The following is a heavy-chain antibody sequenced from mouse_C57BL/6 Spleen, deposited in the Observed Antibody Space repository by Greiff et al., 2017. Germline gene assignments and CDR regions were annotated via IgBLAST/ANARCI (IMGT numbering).Heavy chain of an antibody. D-gene: IGHD1-1*01. CDR3: TRKAYYYGAMDY. CDR2: IDPETGGT. CDR1: GYTFTDYE. J-gene: IGHJ4*01. Sequence: QVQLKESGAELVRPGASVTLSCKASGYTFTDYEMHWVKQTPVHGLEWIGAIDPETGGTAYNQKFKGKAILTADKSSSTAYMELRSLTSEDSAVYYCTRKAYYYGAMDYWGQGTSVTVSS. V-gene: IGHV1-15*01.